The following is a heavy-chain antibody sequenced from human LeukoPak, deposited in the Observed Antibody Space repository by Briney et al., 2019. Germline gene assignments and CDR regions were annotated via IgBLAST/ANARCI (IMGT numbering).Heavy chain of an antibody. V-gene: IGHV1-69*01. CDR2: IIPIFGTT. Sequence: SVKVSCKASGGTFSSYAISWVRQAPGQGLEWMGGIIPIFGTTNYAQKFQGRVTITADESTSTAYMELSSLRSEDTAVYYCARKDWNDVRAFDIWGQGTMVTVSS. CDR3: ARKDWNDVRAFDI. CDR1: GGTFSSYA. D-gene: IGHD1-1*01. J-gene: IGHJ3*02.